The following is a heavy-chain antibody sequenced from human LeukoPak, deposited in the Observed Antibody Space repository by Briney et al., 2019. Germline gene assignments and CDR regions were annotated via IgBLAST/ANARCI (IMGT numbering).Heavy chain of an antibody. V-gene: IGHV1-46*01. D-gene: IGHD2-15*01. J-gene: IGHJ3*02. CDR2: INPSGGST. CDR1: EYTFTSYY. Sequence: GASVKVSCKASEYTFTSYYMHWVRQAPGQGLEWMGVINPSGGSTSYAQKFQGRVTVTRDTSTSTVYMELSSLRSEDTAVYYCARGTLGYFSGGSCPHHDTFDIWGQGTMVTVSS. CDR3: ARGTLGYFSGGSCPHHDTFDI.